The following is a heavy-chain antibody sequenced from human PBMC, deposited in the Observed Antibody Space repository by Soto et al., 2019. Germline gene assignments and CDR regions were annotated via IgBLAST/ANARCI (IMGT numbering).Heavy chain of an antibody. J-gene: IGHJ6*02. D-gene: IGHD3-3*01. V-gene: IGHV1-18*01. CDR1: GYTFTSYG. CDR2: ISAYNGNT. Sequence: GASVKVSWTASGYTFTSYGISWVRQAPGQGLEWMGWISAYNGNTNYAQKLQGRVTMTTDTSTSTAYMELRSLRSDDTAVYYCARDVVTIFGVVIPGYYGMDVWGQGTTVTVSS. CDR3: ARDVVTIFGVVIPGYYGMDV.